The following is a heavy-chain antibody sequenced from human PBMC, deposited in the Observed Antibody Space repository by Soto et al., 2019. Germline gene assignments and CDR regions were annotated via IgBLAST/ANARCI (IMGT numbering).Heavy chain of an antibody. CDR3: ARGGDITIFGVVIISWFDP. Sequence: ASVKVSCKASGYTFTGYYMHWVRQAPGQGLEWMGWINPNSGGTNYAQKFQGWVTMTRDTSISTAYMELSRLRSDDTAVYYCARGGDITIFGVVIISWFDPWGQGTLVNVSS. V-gene: IGHV1-2*04. CDR1: GYTFTGYY. J-gene: IGHJ5*02. CDR2: INPNSGGT. D-gene: IGHD3-3*01.